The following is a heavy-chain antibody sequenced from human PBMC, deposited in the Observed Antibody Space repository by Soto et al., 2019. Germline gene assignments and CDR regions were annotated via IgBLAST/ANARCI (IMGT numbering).Heavy chain of an antibody. V-gene: IGHV4-39*01. CDR3: ARHGSGSYYNNWFDP. CDR1: GGSISSSSYY. D-gene: IGHD3-10*01. Sequence: SETLSLTCTVSGGSISSSSYYWGWIRQPPGKGLEWIGSIYYSGSTYYNPSLKSRVTISVDTSKNQFSLKLNSVTAADTAVYYCARHGSGSYYNNWFDPWGQGTLVTSPQ. J-gene: IGHJ5*02. CDR2: IYYSGST.